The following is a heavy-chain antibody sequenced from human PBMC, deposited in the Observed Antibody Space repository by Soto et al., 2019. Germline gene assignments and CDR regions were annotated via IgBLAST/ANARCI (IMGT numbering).Heavy chain of an antibody. CDR1: GGSISSYY. Sequence: PSETLCLTCRVSGGSISSYYWSWIRQPPGKGLEWIGYIYYSGSTNYNPSLKSRVTISVDTSKNQFSLKLSSVTAADTAVYYCARVRYYDSSGDFDYWGQGTLVTVSS. J-gene: IGHJ4*02. D-gene: IGHD3-22*01. CDR2: IYYSGST. V-gene: IGHV4-59*01. CDR3: ARVRYYDSSGDFDY.